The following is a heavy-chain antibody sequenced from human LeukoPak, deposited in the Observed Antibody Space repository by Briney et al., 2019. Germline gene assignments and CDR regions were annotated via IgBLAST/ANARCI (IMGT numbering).Heavy chain of an antibody. CDR1: GFTVSSNY. Sequence: GGSLRLSCAASGFTVSSNYMSWVRQAPGKGLEWVSVIYSGGSTYYADSVKGRFTISRDNSKNTLYLQMNSLRAEDTAVYYCARAKWQLDPEGYFDYWRQGTLVTVSS. D-gene: IGHD6-13*01. J-gene: IGHJ4*02. CDR3: ARAKWQLDPEGYFDY. CDR2: IYSGGST. V-gene: IGHV3-66*02.